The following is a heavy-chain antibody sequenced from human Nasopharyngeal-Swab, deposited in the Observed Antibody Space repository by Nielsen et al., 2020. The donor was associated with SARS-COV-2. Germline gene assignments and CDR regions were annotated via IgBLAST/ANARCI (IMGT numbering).Heavy chain of an antibody. D-gene: IGHD4-17*01. CDR1: GGTFSSYA. CDR3: ARESYGDYVDYFDY. Sequence: SVKVSCKASGGTFSSYAISWVRQAPGQGLGWMGRIIPILGIANYAQKFQGRVTITADKSTSTAYMELSSLRSEDTAVYYCARESYGDYVDYFDYWGQGTLVTVSS. V-gene: IGHV1-69*04. CDR2: IIPILGIA. J-gene: IGHJ4*02.